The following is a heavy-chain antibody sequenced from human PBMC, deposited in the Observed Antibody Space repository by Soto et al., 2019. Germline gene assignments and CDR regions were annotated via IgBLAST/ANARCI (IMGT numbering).Heavy chain of an antibody. CDR2: IYYTGST. CDR3: AREYSNSPEAFDF. V-gene: IGHV4-61*03. J-gene: IGHJ4*02. CDR1: GVSVNNDNYY. Sequence: SETLSLTCTVSGVSVNNDNYYWSWIRQPPGKGLEWIGYIYYTGSTTYNPSLKSRVTISLDTSRNHFSLSLSSVTTADTAVFYCAREYSNSPEAFDFWGRGTLVTVSS. D-gene: IGHD6-6*01.